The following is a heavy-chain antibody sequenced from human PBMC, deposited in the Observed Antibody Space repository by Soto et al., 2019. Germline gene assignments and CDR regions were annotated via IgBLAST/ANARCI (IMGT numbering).Heavy chain of an antibody. Sequence: GSLRLSCAASGFTFSSYGMHWVRQAPGKGLEWVAVIWYDGSNKYYADSVKGRFTISRDNSKNTLYLQMNSLRAEDTAVYYCARDFGTYGYYYYYGMDVWAKGPRSPSP. D-gene: IGHD4-17*01. V-gene: IGHV3-33*01. CDR2: IWYDGSNK. CDR1: GFTFSSYG. CDR3: ARDFGTYGYYYYYGMDV. J-gene: IGHJ6*02.